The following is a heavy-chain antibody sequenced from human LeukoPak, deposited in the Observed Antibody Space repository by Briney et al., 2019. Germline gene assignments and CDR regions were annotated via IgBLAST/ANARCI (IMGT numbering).Heavy chain of an antibody. V-gene: IGHV3-7*01. Sequence: GGSLRLSCAVSGFTFSSYWMSWVRQAQGKGLEWVANIKQDGSDKYYVDSVKGRFTISRDNAKNSLYLQMNSLRAEDTAVYYCARDGVFDYWGQGTLVTVSS. CDR3: ARDGVFDY. CDR1: GFTFSSYW. J-gene: IGHJ4*02. CDR2: IKQDGSDK.